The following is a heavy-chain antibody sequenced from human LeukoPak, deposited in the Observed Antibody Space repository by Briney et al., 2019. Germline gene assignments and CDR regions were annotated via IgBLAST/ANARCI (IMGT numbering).Heavy chain of an antibody. V-gene: IGHV4-30-2*01. CDR3: ARWLRYFDWLSAFDI. Sequence: SEPLTLTCAVCVDPISSGGYSGRSVPQPRGEGGDCNVYIYHSGITCYNPSLKSRVTISLDKSKNQFSLKLISVTAADTAVYYCARWLRYFDWLSAFDIWGQGTMVTVSS. J-gene: IGHJ3*02. CDR1: VDPISSGGYS. D-gene: IGHD3-9*01. CDR2: IYHSGIT.